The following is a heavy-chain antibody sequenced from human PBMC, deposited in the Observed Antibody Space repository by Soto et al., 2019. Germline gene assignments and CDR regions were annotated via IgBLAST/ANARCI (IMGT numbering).Heavy chain of an antibody. J-gene: IGHJ5*02. CDR1: GGTFSSYA. Sequence: ASVKVSCKASGGTFSSYAISWVRQAPGQGLEWMGWISANNGKTNYAQKLQGRVTMTTDTSTSTAYMELRSLRSDDTAVYYCARFPPGLKDLNWFDPWGQGTLVTVSS. CDR2: ISANNGKT. V-gene: IGHV1-18*01. CDR3: ARFPPGLKDLNWFDP.